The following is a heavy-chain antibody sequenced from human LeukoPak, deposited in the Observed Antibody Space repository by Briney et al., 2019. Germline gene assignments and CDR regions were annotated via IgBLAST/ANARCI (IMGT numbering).Heavy chain of an antibody. J-gene: IGHJ4*02. CDR3: AKRHDYSNF. CDR2: ISGSGGST. CDR1: GFTVSSNY. D-gene: IGHD4-11*01. Sequence: GGSLRLSCAASGFTVSSNYMSWVRQAPGKGLEWVSAISGSGGSTYYADSVKGRFTISRDNSKNTLYLQMNSLRAEDTAVYYCAKRHDYSNFWGQGTLVTVSS. V-gene: IGHV3-23*01.